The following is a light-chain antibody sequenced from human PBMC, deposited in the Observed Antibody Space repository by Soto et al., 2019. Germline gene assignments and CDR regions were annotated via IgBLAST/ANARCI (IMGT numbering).Light chain of an antibody. V-gene: IGKV3-20*01. CDR3: QQYGSSRWT. Sequence: EIVLTQSPGTLSLSPGERATLSCRASQSVSSAYLAWYQQKLGQAPRLLIYGSSNRATGIPDRFSGSGSGTDFTLTISRLEPEDFAVYYCQQYGSSRWTFGQGTKVESK. CDR2: GSS. J-gene: IGKJ1*01. CDR1: QSVSSAY.